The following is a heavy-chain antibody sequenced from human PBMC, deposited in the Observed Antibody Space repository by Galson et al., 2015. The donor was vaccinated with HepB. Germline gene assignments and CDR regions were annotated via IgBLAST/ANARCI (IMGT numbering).Heavy chain of an antibody. CDR3: TRDHGAAPAALYDY. Sequence: SVKVSCKASGYTFNSYGITWVRQAPGQGLEWMGWISAYNDNTNSAQKLRGRVIMTTEKSTNTAYMELRSLTSDDTAVYYCTRDHGAAPAALYDYWGQGTLVTVSS. CDR2: ISAYNDNT. J-gene: IGHJ4*02. D-gene: IGHD2-2*01. V-gene: IGHV1-18*04. CDR1: GYTFNSYG.